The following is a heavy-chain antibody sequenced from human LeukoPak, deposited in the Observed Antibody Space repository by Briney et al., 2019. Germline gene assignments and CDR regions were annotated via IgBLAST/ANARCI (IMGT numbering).Heavy chain of an antibody. J-gene: IGHJ3*02. CDR3: VHRRGGKNVFDI. Sequence: SGPTLVNPTQTLTLTCTFSGFSLTTSGVGVGWIRQPPGRALEWLALIYWNDAERYSPSLKRRLTITKDTSKNQVVLTITNMDPVDTATYYWVHRRGGKNVFDIWGQGTMVTVSS. CDR1: GFSLTTSGVG. CDR2: IYWNDAE. D-gene: IGHD3-16*01. V-gene: IGHV2-5*01.